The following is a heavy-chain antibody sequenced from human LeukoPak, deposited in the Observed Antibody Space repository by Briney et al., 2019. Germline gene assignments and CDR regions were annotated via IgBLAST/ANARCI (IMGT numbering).Heavy chain of an antibody. Sequence: GGSLRLSCAASGFTFSDYYMSWIRQAPGKGLEWVSYISSSGSTIYYADSVKGRFAISRDNAKNSLYLQMNSLRAEDTAVYYCARHAESPGNWFDPWGQGTLVTVSS. CDR2: ISSSGSTI. D-gene: IGHD5-24*01. V-gene: IGHV3-11*01. J-gene: IGHJ5*02. CDR1: GFTFSDYY. CDR3: ARHAESPGNWFDP.